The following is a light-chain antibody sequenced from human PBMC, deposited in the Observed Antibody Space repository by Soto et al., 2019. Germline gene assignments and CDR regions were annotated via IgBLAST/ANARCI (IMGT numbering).Light chain of an antibody. Sequence: SALTQPASVSGSPGQSITISCTGTSSDVGGYNYVSWYQQHPGKAPKLMIYEVSTRPSGVSNRFSGSKSGNTASLTISGRQAEDADDYYCSSYTSSSTLVFGGGTKLTVL. CDR3: SSYTSSSTLV. CDR2: EVS. V-gene: IGLV2-14*01. CDR1: SSDVGGYNY. J-gene: IGLJ2*01.